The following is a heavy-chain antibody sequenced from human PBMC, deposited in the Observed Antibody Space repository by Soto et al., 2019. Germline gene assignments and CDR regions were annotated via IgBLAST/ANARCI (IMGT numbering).Heavy chain of an antibody. CDR1: GDRNSSNSAA. CDR2: TYYRSKWYN. Sequence: SQTLSLTCAISGDRNSSNSAAWNWIRQSPSRGLEWLGRTYYRSKWYNDYAVSVKSRITINPDTSKNQFSLQLNSVTPEDTAVYYCARDRAHSSGWSGTLPFDYWGQGTLVTVSS. D-gene: IGHD6-19*01. V-gene: IGHV6-1*01. CDR3: ARDRAHSSGWSGTLPFDY. J-gene: IGHJ4*02.